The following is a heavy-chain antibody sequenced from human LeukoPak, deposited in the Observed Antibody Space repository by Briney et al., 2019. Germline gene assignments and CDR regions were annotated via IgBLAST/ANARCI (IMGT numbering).Heavy chain of an antibody. Sequence: GGSLRLSCAASGFTFSTYEINWVRQAPGKGLEWVSYISSSGSTIYYADSVKGRFTISRDNAKNSLYLQMNSLRAEDTAVYYCAELGITMIGGVWGKGTTVTISS. CDR3: AELGITMIGGV. CDR2: ISSSGSTI. CDR1: GFTFSTYE. D-gene: IGHD3-10*02. J-gene: IGHJ6*04. V-gene: IGHV3-48*03.